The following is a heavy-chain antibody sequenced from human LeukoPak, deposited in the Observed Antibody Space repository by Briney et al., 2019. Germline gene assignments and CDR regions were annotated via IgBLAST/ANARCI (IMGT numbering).Heavy chain of an antibody. D-gene: IGHD3-16*01. J-gene: IGHJ2*01. CDR1: GFTFSNYS. CDR3: AKRGSNYWYFDL. CDR2: IYGGGDR. Sequence: PGGSLRLSCAGSGFTFSNYSINWVRQAPGKGLEWVSVIYGGGDRYYADFVKGRFTITRDNSSNTLYLQMNSLSAEDTAVYYCAKRGSNYWYFDLWGRGTLVTVSS. V-gene: IGHV3-53*01.